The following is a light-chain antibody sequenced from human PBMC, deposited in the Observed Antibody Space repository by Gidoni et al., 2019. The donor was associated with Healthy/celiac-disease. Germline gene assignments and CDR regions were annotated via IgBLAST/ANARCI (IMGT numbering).Light chain of an antibody. CDR1: QSVSSY. V-gene: IGKV3-11*01. CDR2: DAS. Sequence: EIVLTQSPATLCLSPGERATLSCRASQSVSSYLAWYQQKPGQAPRLLIYDASNRATGIPARFSGRGSGTDCTLTISSLESEDLAVYYWQQRSNWPPLFTFGPGTKVEIK. CDR3: QQRSNWPPLFT. J-gene: IGKJ3*01.